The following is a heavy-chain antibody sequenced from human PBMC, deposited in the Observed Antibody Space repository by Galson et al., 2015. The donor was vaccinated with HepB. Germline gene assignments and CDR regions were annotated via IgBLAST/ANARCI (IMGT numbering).Heavy chain of an antibody. CDR2: IYSSGST. J-gene: IGHJ4*02. CDR3: ARNNYFDY. Sequence: TLSLTCTVSGGSISSHYWSWIRQPAGKGLEWIGRIYSSGSTDYNPSLKSRVTMSVDMSKNQFSLKLTSVTAADTAVYYCARNNYFDYWGQGALVTVSS. CDR1: GGSISSHY. V-gene: IGHV4-4*07.